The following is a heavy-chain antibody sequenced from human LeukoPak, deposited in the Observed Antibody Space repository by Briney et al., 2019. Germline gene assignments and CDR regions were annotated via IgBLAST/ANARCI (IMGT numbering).Heavy chain of an antibody. J-gene: IGHJ4*02. V-gene: IGHV3-9*01. CDR1: GFTLSSYA. CDR2: ISWNSGSI. Sequence: GGSLRLSCAASGFTLSSYAMSWVRQAPGKGLEWVSGISWNSGSIGYADSVKGRFTISRDNAKNSLHLQMNSLRAEDTALYYCAKDRDYDILTGYPDYWGQGTLVTVSS. CDR3: AKDRDYDILTGYPDY. D-gene: IGHD3-9*01.